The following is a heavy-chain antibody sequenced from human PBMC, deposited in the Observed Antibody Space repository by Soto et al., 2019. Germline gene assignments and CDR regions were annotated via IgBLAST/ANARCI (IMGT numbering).Heavy chain of an antibody. V-gene: IGHV1-18*01. D-gene: IGHD4-17*01. CDR2: ISAYNGNT. CDR1: GYTFTSYG. J-gene: IGHJ6*03. Sequence: ASVKVSCKASGYTFTSYGISWVRQAPGQGLEWMGWISAYNGNTNYAQKLQGRVTMTTDTSTSTAYMELRSLRSDDTAVYYCARDRATYGDYGAYYYYYMDVWGKGTTVTSP. CDR3: ARDRATYGDYGAYYYYYMDV.